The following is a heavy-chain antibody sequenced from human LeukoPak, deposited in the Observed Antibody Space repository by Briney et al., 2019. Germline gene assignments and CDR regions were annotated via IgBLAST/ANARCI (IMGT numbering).Heavy chain of an antibody. D-gene: IGHD6-13*01. J-gene: IGHJ4*02. CDR2: IYHSGST. CDR1: GYSISSAYY. Sequence: SETLSLTCSVSGYSISSAYYWGWIRQPPGKGLEWIGTIYHSGSTNYNPSLKSRVTISVDKSKNQFSLKLSSVTAADTAVYYCARDSSIAAAGTKSAFDYWGQGTLVTVSS. CDR3: ARDSSIAAAGTKSAFDY. V-gene: IGHV4-38-2*02.